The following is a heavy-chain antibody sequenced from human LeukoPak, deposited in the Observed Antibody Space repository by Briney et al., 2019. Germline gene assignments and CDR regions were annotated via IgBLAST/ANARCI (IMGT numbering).Heavy chain of an antibody. CDR3: AREGLDTAMGFDP. CDR1: GFTFSSYS. Sequence: PGGSLRLSCAASGFTFSSYSMNWVRQAPGKGLEWVSYISSSSSTIYYADSVKGRFTISRDNAKNSLYLQMNSLRAEDTAVYYCAREGLDTAMGFDPWGQGTLVTVSS. CDR2: ISSSSSTI. V-gene: IGHV3-48*01. D-gene: IGHD5-18*01. J-gene: IGHJ5*02.